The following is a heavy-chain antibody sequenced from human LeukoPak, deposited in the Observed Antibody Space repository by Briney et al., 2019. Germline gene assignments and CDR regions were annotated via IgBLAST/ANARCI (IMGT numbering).Heavy chain of an antibody. CDR1: GFAFSSYA. D-gene: IGHD5-24*01. J-gene: IGHJ4*02. CDR3: AKDLGRDGYEIFDY. Sequence: GALRLSCAASGFAFSSYAMSWVRQAPGKGLEWVSTISSSGGSTYYADSVKGRFTVSRDNSKNTVFLQMNSLRAEDTAVYYCAKDLGRDGYEIFDYWGQGTLVTVSS. V-gene: IGHV3-23*01. CDR2: ISSSGGST.